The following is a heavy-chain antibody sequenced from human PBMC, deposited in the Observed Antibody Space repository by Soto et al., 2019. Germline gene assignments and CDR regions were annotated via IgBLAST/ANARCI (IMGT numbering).Heavy chain of an antibody. Sequence: PGGSLRLSCAASGITVSSNYMSWVRQAPGKGLEWVSVIYSGGSTYYADSAKGRFTISRDNSKNTLYLQMNSLRAEDTAVYYCARLWFGELNFDYWGQGTLVTVSS. CDR1: GITVSSNY. CDR2: IYSGGST. J-gene: IGHJ4*02. CDR3: ARLWFGELNFDY. D-gene: IGHD3-10*01. V-gene: IGHV3-53*01.